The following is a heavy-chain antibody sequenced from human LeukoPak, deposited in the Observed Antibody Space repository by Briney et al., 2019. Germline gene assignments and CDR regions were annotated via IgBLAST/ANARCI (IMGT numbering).Heavy chain of an antibody. D-gene: IGHD6-19*01. Sequence: ASVKVSCKASRYTFTSYYMHWVRQAPGQGLEWMGIINPSGGSTSYAQKFQGRVTMTRDTSTSTVYMELSSLRSEDTAVYYCARDRDPSGWTRNAFDIWGQGTMVTVSS. J-gene: IGHJ3*02. CDR1: RYTFTSYY. V-gene: IGHV1-46*01. CDR3: ARDRDPSGWTRNAFDI. CDR2: INPSGGST.